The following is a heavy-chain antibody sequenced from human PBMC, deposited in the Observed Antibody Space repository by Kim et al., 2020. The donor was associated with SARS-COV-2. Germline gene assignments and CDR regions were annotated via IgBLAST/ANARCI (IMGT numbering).Heavy chain of an antibody. CDR1: GFTVSSNY. Sequence: GGSLRLSCAASGFTVSSNYMSWVRQAPGKGLEWVSVIYSGGSTYYADSVKGRFTISRDNSKNTLYLQMNSLRAEDTAVYYCARTPRRIQRFLEFDYWGQGTLVTVSS. J-gene: IGHJ4*02. CDR3: ARTPRRIQRFLEFDY. CDR2: IYSGGST. D-gene: IGHD5-18*01. V-gene: IGHV3-53*01.